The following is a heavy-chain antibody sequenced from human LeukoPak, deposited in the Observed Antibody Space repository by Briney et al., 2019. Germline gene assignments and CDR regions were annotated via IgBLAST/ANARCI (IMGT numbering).Heavy chain of an antibody. CDR1: GGTFSSYA. CDR3: ARVAVVVVAATLVSDYYYGMDV. J-gene: IGHJ6*02. V-gene: IGHV1-69*13. CDR2: IIPIFGTA. Sequence: SVKVSCKASGGTFSSYAISWVRQPPGQGLEWMGGIIPIFGTANYAQKFQGRVTITADESTSTAYMELSSLRSEETAVSYCARVAVVVVAATLVSDYYYGMDVWGQGTTVTVSS. D-gene: IGHD2-15*01.